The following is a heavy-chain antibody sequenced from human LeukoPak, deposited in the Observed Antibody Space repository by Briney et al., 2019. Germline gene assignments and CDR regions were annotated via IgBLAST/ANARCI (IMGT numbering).Heavy chain of an antibody. CDR3: ARHRSDTGGKKGVNWFDP. Sequence: SETLSLTCSVSGGSIKDYYWSWIRQPPGKGLEWLGNIYFGGTTDYNSSLKSRLTISVDTFKNQLSLNLQSVTAADTATYYCARHRSDTGGKKGVNWFDPWGQGTLVTVSS. CDR1: GGSIKDYY. CDR2: IYFGGTT. V-gene: IGHV4-59*01. J-gene: IGHJ5*02. D-gene: IGHD4-23*01.